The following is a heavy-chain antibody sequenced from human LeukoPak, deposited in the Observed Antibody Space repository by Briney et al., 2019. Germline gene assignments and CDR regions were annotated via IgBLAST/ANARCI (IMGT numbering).Heavy chain of an antibody. Sequence: SVKVSCKASGGTFSSYAISWVRQAPGQGLEWMGGIIPIFGTANYTQKFQGRVTITADESTSTAYMELSSLRSEDTAVYYCARGGDCSSTSCYPPYYYYYYMDVWGKGTTVTVSS. D-gene: IGHD2-2*01. J-gene: IGHJ6*03. CDR1: GGTFSSYA. CDR3: ARGGDCSSTSCYPPYYYYYYMDV. CDR2: IIPIFGTA. V-gene: IGHV1-69*13.